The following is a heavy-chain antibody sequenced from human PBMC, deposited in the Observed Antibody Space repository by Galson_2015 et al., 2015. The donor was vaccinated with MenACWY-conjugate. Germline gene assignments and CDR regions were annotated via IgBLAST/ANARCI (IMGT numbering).Heavy chain of an antibody. CDR2: VSATGSKI. D-gene: IGHD3-3*01. CDR1: GFTFSSYG. Sequence: LRLSCAASGFTFSSYGMSWVRQAPGKGLEWVSSVSATGSKIYYADSVKGRFTISRDNSKNTLYLQMNRLRAEDTAVYYCAKRISGVVISTFDYWGQGTLVTVSS. V-gene: IGHV3-23*01. J-gene: IGHJ4*02. CDR3: AKRISGVVISTFDY.